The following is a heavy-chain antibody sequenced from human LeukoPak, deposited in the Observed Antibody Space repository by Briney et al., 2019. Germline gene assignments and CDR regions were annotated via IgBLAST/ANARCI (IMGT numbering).Heavy chain of an antibody. D-gene: IGHD4/OR15-4a*01. CDR3: AGRLWSVTDY. V-gene: IGHV1-2*06. CDR1: GYTFTSYG. CDR2: INPNSGGT. Sequence: GASVKVSCKASGYTFTSYGISWVRQAPGQGLEWMGRINPNSGGTNYAQKFQGRVTMTRDTSISTAYMELSRLRSDDTAVYYCAGRLWSVTDYWGQGTLVTVSS. J-gene: IGHJ4*02.